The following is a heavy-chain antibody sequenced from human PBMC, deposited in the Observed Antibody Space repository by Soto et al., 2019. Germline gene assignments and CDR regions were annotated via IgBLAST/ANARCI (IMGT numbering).Heavy chain of an antibody. CDR1: GFTCSSYI. Sequence: VGSLRRSCASSGFTCSSYIMNWVRQATGKWLEWVSYISSSSTIYYADSVKGRFTISRDNAKNSLYLQMNSLRDEDTAVYYCARDPTTRIAVAVGYAFDIWGQGTMVTVSS. D-gene: IGHD6-19*01. CDR3: ARDPTTRIAVAVGYAFDI. V-gene: IGHV3-48*02. CDR2: ISSSSTI. J-gene: IGHJ3*02.